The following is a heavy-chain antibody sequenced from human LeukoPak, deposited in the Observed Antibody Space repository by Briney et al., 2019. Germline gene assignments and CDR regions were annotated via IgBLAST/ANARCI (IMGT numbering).Heavy chain of an antibody. Sequence: GGSLRLSCSASGFTFSTHSMHWVRQAPGKGLEYVSTISGSGGTTYYADSVKGRFTISRDNSKNSVYLQMSSLRAEDTAMYHCARFGIHFDYWGQGTLVTVSS. D-gene: IGHD1-14*01. CDR2: ISGSGGTT. CDR3: ARFGIHFDY. V-gene: IGHV3-64D*09. CDR1: GFTFSTHS. J-gene: IGHJ4*02.